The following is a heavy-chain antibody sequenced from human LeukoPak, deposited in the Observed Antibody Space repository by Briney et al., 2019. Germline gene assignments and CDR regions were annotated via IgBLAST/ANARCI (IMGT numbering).Heavy chain of an antibody. CDR2: ISSSSSYI. D-gene: IGHD5-18*01. CDR1: GLTFHSYR. CDR3: ARDQDTAMVIPGY. Sequence: GDSLRLFYSASGLTFHSYRMNWVRPAPGKGPELVSSISSSSSYIYYADSVKGRFTISRDNAKNSLYLQMNSLRAEDTAVYYCARDQDTAMVIPGYWGQGTLVTVSS. J-gene: IGHJ4*02. V-gene: IGHV3-21*01.